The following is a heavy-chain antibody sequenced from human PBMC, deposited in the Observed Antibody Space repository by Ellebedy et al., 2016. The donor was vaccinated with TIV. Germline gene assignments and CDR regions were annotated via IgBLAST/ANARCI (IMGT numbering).Heavy chain of an antibody. Sequence: MPSETLSLTCTVSGGSISSYYWSWIRQPPGKGLEWIGYIYYSGSTNYNPSLKSRVTLSVDTSRNQFSLKLSSVTAADTAVYYCARGGGAKIWGQGTMVTVSS. CDR2: IYYSGST. D-gene: IGHD3-16*01. CDR1: GGSISSYY. CDR3: ARGGGAKI. V-gene: IGHV4-59*01. J-gene: IGHJ3*02.